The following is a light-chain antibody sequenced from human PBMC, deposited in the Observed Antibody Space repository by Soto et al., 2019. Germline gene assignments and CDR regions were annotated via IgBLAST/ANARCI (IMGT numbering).Light chain of an antibody. CDR2: GAF. J-gene: IGKJ2*01. CDR3: QQYNNWPAYT. V-gene: IGKV3-15*01. CDR1: QSVGSN. Sequence: EIVMTQSPATLSVSPGERATLSCRASQSVGSNLAWYQQKPGQAPRLLIYGAFTRATGIPARFSGSGSGTEFTLTISSLQSEDFAVYYCQQYNNWPAYTFGQGTRLELK.